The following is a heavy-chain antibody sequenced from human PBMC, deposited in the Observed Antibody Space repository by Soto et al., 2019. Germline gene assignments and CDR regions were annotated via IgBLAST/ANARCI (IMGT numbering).Heavy chain of an antibody. D-gene: IGHD2-15*01. CDR2: TYYRSKWYN. CDR1: GDSVSSNSAA. V-gene: IGHV6-1*01. CDR3: TRGHVGSDRYTLERFVR. J-gene: IGHJ5*02. Sequence: QTLSLTCAISGDSVSSNSAAWNWIRQSPSRGLEWLGRTYYRSKWYNDYAISVKSRITINPDTAKNQYSLQLRSVIPEDTAEKYRTRGHVGSDRYTLERFVRWGQGTLVTVAA.